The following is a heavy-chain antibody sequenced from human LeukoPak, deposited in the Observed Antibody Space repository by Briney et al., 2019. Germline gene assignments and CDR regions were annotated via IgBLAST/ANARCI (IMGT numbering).Heavy chain of an antibody. D-gene: IGHD6-19*01. V-gene: IGHV1-3*01. CDR2: INAGNGNT. CDR3: ARDPDSSGWYNSVDY. Sequence: GASVKVSCKASGYTFTSYAMHWVRQAPGQRLEWMGWINAGNGNTKYSQKFQGRVTITRDTSASTAYMELSSLRSEDTAVYYCARDPDSSGWYNSVDYWGQGTLVTVSS. J-gene: IGHJ4*02. CDR1: GYTFTSYA.